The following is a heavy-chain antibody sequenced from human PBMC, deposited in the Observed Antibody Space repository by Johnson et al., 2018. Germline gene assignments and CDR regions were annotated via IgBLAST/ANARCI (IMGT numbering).Heavy chain of an antibody. D-gene: IGHD3-10*01. J-gene: IGHJ4*02. Sequence: VQLVESGGGLVKPGGSLRLSCSASGFSFSEYAMSWVRQAPGKGLEWVSGMSAGGDTYYADSVRGRFTISRDNSNLFLQLNSLRAEDTAVDYCAKDLWSRGPLYGGQGTLVTVSS. CDR1: GFSFSEYA. CDR3: AKDLWSRGPLY. V-gene: IGHV3-23*04. CDR2: MSAGGDT.